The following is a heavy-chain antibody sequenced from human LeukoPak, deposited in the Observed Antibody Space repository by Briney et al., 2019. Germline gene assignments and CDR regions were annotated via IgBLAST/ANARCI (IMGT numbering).Heavy chain of an antibody. D-gene: IGHD6-6*01. CDR2: ISWNSGNI. J-gene: IGHJ4*02. CDR1: GFNFDDYG. CDR3: AKDIRHVLDY. Sequence: GGSLRLSCVASGFNFDDYGMFWVRQTPGKGLEWVSGISWNSGNIGYVDSVKGRFTVSRDNAKNSLYLQMNSLRAEDTAVYYCAKDIRHVLDYWGQGTLVTVSS. V-gene: IGHV3-9*01.